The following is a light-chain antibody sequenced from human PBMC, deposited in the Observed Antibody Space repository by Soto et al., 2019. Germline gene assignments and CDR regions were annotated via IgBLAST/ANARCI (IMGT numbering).Light chain of an antibody. CDR2: DAS. CDR1: QTITTW. J-gene: IGKJ1*01. CDR3: QHYNSHSQT. Sequence: IQMTQSPSTLSASVGDRVTITCRASQTITTWLAWYQQKSGKAPKILIYDASSLEGGVPSRFSGSGSGTEFTLTISSLQPDDFATYYCQHYNSHSQTFGQGTKVE. V-gene: IGKV1-5*01.